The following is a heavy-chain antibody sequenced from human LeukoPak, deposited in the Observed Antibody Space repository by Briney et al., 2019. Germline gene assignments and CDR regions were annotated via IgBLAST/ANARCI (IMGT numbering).Heavy chain of an antibody. J-gene: IGHJ4*02. D-gene: IGHD3-22*01. Sequence: SETLSLTCTVSGGSISSYYWSWLRQPPGKGLEWIGYIYYSGSTNYNPSLKSRVTISVDTSKNQFSLKLSSVTAADTAVYYCARQYYYDSSGYYYLDYWGQGTLVTVSS. CDR2: IYYSGST. CDR3: ARQYYYDSSGYYYLDY. CDR1: GGSISSYY. V-gene: IGHV4-59*01.